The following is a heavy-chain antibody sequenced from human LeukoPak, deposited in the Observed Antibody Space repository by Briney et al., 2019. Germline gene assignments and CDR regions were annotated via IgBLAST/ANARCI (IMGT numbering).Heavy chain of an antibody. V-gene: IGHV4-30-2*03. D-gene: IGHD3-3*01. CDR2: IYHSGST. Sequence: PSETLSLTCTVSGGSISSGGYYWSWIRQPPGKGLEWIGYIYHSGSTYYNPSLKSRVTISVDTSKNQFSLKLSSVTAADTAVYYCARRDHYDFWISRSYYMDVWGKGTTVTVSS. J-gene: IGHJ6*03. CDR1: GGSISSGGYY. CDR3: ARRDHYDFWISRSYYMDV.